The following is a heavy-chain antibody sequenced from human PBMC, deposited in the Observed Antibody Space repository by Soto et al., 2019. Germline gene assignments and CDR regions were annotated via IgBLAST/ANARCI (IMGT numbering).Heavy chain of an antibody. Sequence: LRLSCAASGFTFSSYSMNWVRQAPGKGLEWVSSISSSSSYIYYADSVKGRFTISRGNAKNSLYLQMNSLRAEDTAVYYCARDLVNYDSSGRWLMGAFDILGQGTTVTV. J-gene: IGHJ3*02. CDR1: GFTFSSYS. V-gene: IGHV3-21*01. CDR2: ISSSSSYI. CDR3: ARDLVNYDSSGRWLMGAFDI. D-gene: IGHD3-22*01.